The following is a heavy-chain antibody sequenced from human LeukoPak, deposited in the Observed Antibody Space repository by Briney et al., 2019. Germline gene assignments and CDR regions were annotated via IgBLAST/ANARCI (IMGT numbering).Heavy chain of an antibody. CDR1: GFTFSSFA. Sequence: GSLRLSCAASGFTFSSFAMSWIRQPAGKGLEWIGRIYTSGSTNYNPSLKSRVTMSVDTSKNQFSLKLSSVTAADTAVYYCARGDGDYVEFDYWGQGTLVTVSS. CDR3: ARGDGDYVEFDY. V-gene: IGHV4-4*07. J-gene: IGHJ4*02. CDR2: IYTSGST. D-gene: IGHD4-17*01.